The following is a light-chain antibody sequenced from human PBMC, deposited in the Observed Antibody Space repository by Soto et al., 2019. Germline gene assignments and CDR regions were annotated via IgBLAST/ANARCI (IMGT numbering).Light chain of an antibody. CDR3: QQYGLPPHS. V-gene: IGKV3-20*01. Sequence: EIVLTQSPGTLSLSPGEIATLSCRASQSVYNNYLAWYQQKPGQTPRLLVNGASNRATGLHDRFSGGGSGTDFTLTISSLEPEDFAVYYCQQYGLPPHSFGQGTRVEIK. J-gene: IGKJ2*01. CDR2: GAS. CDR1: QSVYNNY.